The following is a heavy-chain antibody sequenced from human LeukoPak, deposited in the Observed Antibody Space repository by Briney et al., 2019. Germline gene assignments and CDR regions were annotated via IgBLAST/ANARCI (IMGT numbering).Heavy chain of an antibody. CDR2: ISGSGGST. V-gene: IGHV3-23*01. CDR1: GFTFSSYA. CDR3: ARGHYYGSGSYYRIPGSYGMDV. J-gene: IGHJ6*02. Sequence: GGSLRLSCAASGFTFSSYAMSWVRQAPGKGLEWVSAISGSGGSTYYADSVKGRFTISRDNSKNTLYIQMNSLRAEDTAVYYCARGHYYGSGSYYRIPGSYGMDVWGQGTTVTVSS. D-gene: IGHD3-10*01.